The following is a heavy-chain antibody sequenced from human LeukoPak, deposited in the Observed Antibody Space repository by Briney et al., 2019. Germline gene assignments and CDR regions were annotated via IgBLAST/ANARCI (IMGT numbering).Heavy chain of an antibody. CDR1: GGSISSYY. CDR3: ARKITFGGVIVRADAFDI. Sequence: PSETLSLTCTVSGGSISSYYWSWIRQPPGKGLEWIGYIYYSGSTYYNPSLKSRVTISVDTSKNQFSLKLSSVTAADTAVYYCARKITFGGVIVRADAFDIWGQGTMVTVSS. V-gene: IGHV4-59*06. D-gene: IGHD3-16*02. J-gene: IGHJ3*02. CDR2: IYYSGST.